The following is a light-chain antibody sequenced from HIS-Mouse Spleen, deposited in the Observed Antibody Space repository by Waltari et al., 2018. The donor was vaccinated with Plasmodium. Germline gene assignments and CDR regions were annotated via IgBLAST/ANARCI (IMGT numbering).Light chain of an antibody. CDR1: SIHVGSYTL. V-gene: IGLV2-23*01. Sequence: QSALTPPAPVSGSPGQSTPIPCTGTSIHVGSYTLFSWYQQHPGKAPKLMIYEGSKRPSGVSNRFSGSKSGKTASLTISGLQAEDEADYYCCSYAGSSTLVFGGGTKLTVL. CDR2: EGS. J-gene: IGLJ2*01. CDR3: CSYAGSSTLV.